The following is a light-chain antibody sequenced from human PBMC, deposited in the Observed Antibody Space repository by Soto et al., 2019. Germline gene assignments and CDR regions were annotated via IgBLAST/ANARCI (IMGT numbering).Light chain of an antibody. CDR2: DVS. CDR3: SSYTCTSTYV. Sequence: QSVLTQPASVSGSPGQSITISCTGTSSDVGGYNYVSLYQQHPGKAPKLIIYDVSNRPSGVSNRFSGSKSVNTASLTISGLQVEDDTDYYCSSYTCTSTYVFGTGIKLTVL. V-gene: IGLV2-14*03. CDR1: SSDVGGYNY. J-gene: IGLJ1*01.